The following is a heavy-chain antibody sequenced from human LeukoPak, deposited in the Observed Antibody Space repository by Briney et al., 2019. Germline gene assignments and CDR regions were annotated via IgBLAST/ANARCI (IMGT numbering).Heavy chain of an antibody. CDR2: STSGGSTM. V-gene: IGHV3-11*01. CDR3: ARVLKSHVYGDYLFDY. Sequence: GGSLRLFCAASGFPFSDYYMSWIRQAPGKGLEWVSYSTSGGSTMYYADSVKGRFTISRDNAKDSLFLQMNSLRAEDTAVYYCARVLKSHVYGDYLFDYWGQGTLVTVSS. J-gene: IGHJ4*02. D-gene: IGHD4-17*01. CDR1: GFPFSDYY.